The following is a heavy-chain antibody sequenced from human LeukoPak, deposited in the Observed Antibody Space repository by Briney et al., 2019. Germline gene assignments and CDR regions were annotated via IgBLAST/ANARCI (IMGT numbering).Heavy chain of an antibody. V-gene: IGHV4-59*01. CDR1: GGSISSYY. CDR3: ARMLDGSRRRGFDY. J-gene: IGHJ4*02. Sequence: SETLSLTCTVSGGSISSYYWSWMRQPPGKGLEWIGYIYPTGSTSYNPSLKSRVTISVDTSKSQFSLKLSSVTAADTAVNYCARMLDGSRRRGFDYWGQGTLVTVSS. CDR2: IYPTGST. D-gene: IGHD5-24*01.